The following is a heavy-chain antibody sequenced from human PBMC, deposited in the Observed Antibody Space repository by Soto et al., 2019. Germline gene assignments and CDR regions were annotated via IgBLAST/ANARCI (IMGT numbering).Heavy chain of an antibody. V-gene: IGHV3-33*01. D-gene: IGHD1-26*01. Sequence: QVQLVESGGGVVQPGRSLRLSCAASGFTFSSYGMHWVRQAPGKGLEWVAVIWYDGSNKYYADSVKGRFTISRDNSKNTLYLQMNSLSAEDTAVYYCARARYSGSCPFDYWGQGTLVTVSS. CDR2: IWYDGSNK. CDR3: ARARYSGSCPFDY. CDR1: GFTFSSYG. J-gene: IGHJ4*02.